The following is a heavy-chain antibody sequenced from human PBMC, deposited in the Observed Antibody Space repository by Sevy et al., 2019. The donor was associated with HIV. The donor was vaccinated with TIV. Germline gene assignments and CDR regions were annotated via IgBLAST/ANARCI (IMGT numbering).Heavy chain of an antibody. CDR2: IYYSGST. D-gene: IGHD3-22*01. Sequence: SETLSLTCTVSGGSISSGDYYWSWIRQPPGKGLEWIGYIYYSGSTYYNPSLKSRVTISVDTSKNQFSLKLSSVPAADTAVYYCARFPKHYYDSSASQDFDYWGQGTLVTVSS. J-gene: IGHJ4*02. CDR3: ARFPKHYYDSSASQDFDY. V-gene: IGHV4-30-4*01. CDR1: GGSISSGDYY.